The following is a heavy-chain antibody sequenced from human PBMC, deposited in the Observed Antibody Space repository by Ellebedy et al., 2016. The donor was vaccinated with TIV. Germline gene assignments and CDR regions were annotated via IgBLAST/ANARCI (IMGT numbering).Heavy chain of an antibody. CDR2: ISHDGSHH. V-gene: IGHV3-30*04. J-gene: IGHJ4*02. CDR3: ARDGETHCRGGTCHQLAY. CDR1: GITLSSYA. Sequence: GESLKISXAASGITLSSYALHWVRQAPGKGLEWVAIISHDGSHHYYADSVKGRFTISRDNSKNTLYVEMNSLRPEDTAVYYCARDGETHCRGGTCHQLAYWGQGTLVTVSS. D-gene: IGHD2-15*01.